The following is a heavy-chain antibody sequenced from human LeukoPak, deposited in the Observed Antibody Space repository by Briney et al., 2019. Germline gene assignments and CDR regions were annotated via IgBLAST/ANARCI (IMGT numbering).Heavy chain of an antibody. D-gene: IGHD3-22*01. CDR3: ARVHYYDSSGYFVDYYYYYGMDV. Sequence: ASVKVSCKASGYTFTSYGISWVRQAPGQGLEWMGWISAYNGNTNYAQKLQGRVTMTTDTSTSTAYMELGSLRSDDTAVYYCARVHYYDSSGYFVDYYYYYGMDVWGQGTTVTVSS. CDR1: GYTFTSYG. J-gene: IGHJ6*02. V-gene: IGHV1-18*01. CDR2: ISAYNGNT.